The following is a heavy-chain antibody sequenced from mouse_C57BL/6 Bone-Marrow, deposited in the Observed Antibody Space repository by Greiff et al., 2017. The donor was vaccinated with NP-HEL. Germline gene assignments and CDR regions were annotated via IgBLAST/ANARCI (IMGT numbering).Heavy chain of an antibody. CDR2: ISSGSSTI. D-gene: IGHD2-3*01. V-gene: IGHV5-17*01. CDR1: GFTFSDYG. CDR3: ARGGYYTSFAY. J-gene: IGHJ3*01. Sequence: EVMLVESVGGLVKPGGSLKLSCAASGFTFSDYGMHWVRQAPEKGLEWVAYISSGSSTIYYADTVKGRFTISRDNAKNTLFLQMTSLRSEDTAMYYCARGGYYTSFAYWGQGTLVTVSA.